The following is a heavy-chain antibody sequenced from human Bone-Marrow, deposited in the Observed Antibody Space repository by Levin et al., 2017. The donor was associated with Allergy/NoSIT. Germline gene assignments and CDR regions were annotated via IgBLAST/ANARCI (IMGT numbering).Heavy chain of an antibody. CDR3: ARFNGYDFDY. J-gene: IGHJ4*02. CDR1: GGSISGDGYY. D-gene: IGHD5-12*01. V-gene: IGHV4-31*03. CDR2: IYYSGNT. Sequence: SETLSLTCTVSGGSISGDGYYWSWIRQHPGKGLEWIGYIYYSGNTYYNPSLKSRVIISVVTSKNQPSLKLTSVTVADTAVYYCARFNGYDFDYWGQGTLVTVSS.